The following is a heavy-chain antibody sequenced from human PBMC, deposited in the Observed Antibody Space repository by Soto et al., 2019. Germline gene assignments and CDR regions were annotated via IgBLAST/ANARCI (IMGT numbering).Heavy chain of an antibody. Sequence: SVKVSCKASGGTFSSYAISWVRRAPGQGLEWMGGIIPIFGTANYAQKFQGRVTITADKSTSTAYMELSSLRSEDTAVYYCARDRLGSSGSGDYYYYYGMDVWGQGTTVTVSS. CDR2: IIPIFGTA. CDR1: GGTFSSYA. CDR3: ARDRLGSSGSGDYYYYYGMDV. V-gene: IGHV1-69*06. D-gene: IGHD3-10*01. J-gene: IGHJ6*02.